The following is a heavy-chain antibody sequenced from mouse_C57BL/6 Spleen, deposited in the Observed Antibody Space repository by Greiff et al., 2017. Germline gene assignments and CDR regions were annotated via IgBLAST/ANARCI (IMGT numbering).Heavy chain of an antibody. D-gene: IGHD3-3*01. Sequence: EVQVVESGGGLVQPGGSLKLSCAASGFTFSDYYMYWVRQTPEKRLEWVAYISNGGGSTYYPDTVKGRFTISRDNAKNTLYLQMSRLKSEDTAMYYCARPLGAYYAMDYWGQGTSVTVSS. CDR1: GFTFSDYY. V-gene: IGHV5-12*01. J-gene: IGHJ4*01. CDR3: ARPLGAYYAMDY. CDR2: ISNGGGST.